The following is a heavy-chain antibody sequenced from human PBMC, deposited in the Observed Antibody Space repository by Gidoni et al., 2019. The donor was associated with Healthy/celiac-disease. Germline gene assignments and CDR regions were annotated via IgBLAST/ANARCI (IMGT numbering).Heavy chain of an antibody. CDR2: IKSKTDGGTT. CDR3: TYDSSGSGGSEPWTLDY. J-gene: IGHJ4*02. CDR1: GFTFSNAW. V-gene: IGHV3-15*01. D-gene: IGHD3-22*01. Sequence: EVQLVESGGGLVKPGGSLRLSCAAAGFTFSNAWMSWVRQAPGKGMEWVGRIKSKTDGGTTDYAAPVKGRFTISRDDSKNTLYLQMNSLKTEDTAVYYCTYDSSGSGGSEPWTLDYWGQGTLVTVSS.